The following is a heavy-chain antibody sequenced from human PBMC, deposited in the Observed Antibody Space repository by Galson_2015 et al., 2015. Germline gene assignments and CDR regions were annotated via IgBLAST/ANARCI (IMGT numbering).Heavy chain of an antibody. Sequence: CAISGDSVSSNSAVWNWIRQSPSRGLEWLGRTYYRSKWYNNYAISVKSRITINPDTPKNQFSLQLKSVTPEDTVVYYCVWSGNPDYGDYDMDVWGKGTTVTVSS. D-gene: IGHD4-17*01. CDR1: GDSVSSNSAV. CDR2: TYYRSKWYN. V-gene: IGHV6-1*01. J-gene: IGHJ6*03. CDR3: VWSGNPDYGDYDMDV.